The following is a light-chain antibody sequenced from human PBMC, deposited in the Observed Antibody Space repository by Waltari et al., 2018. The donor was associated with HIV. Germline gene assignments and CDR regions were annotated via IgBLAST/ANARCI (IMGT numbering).Light chain of an antibody. Sequence: EIVLTQSPATLSLSPGERATLSCRASQSVSNYVAWYQQKPGQAPRLLIHDASKRAAGLPGRFSGSGSGTEFTLTISSLQSEDLTLYYCQQYNTWPLNFGQGTKLEIK. V-gene: IGKV3-15*01. CDR1: QSVSNY. CDR3: QQYNTWPLN. CDR2: DAS. J-gene: IGKJ2*01.